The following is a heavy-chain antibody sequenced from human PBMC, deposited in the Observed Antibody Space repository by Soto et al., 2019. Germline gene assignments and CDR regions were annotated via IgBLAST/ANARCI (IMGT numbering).Heavy chain of an antibody. CDR3: ESGAAF. CDR2: ISSDGRST. J-gene: IGHJ4*02. Sequence: EVQVVESGGGLVQPGGSLRLSCAAPGFTLSNGWMHWVRQTPGKGLLWVSRISSDGRSTNYAGSVEGRFTVSWDNARNPLYLKMSSLRVEDTAVYFCESGAAFRGQGILVTVSS. CDR1: GFTLSNGW. V-gene: IGHV3-74*01. D-gene: IGHD6-25*01.